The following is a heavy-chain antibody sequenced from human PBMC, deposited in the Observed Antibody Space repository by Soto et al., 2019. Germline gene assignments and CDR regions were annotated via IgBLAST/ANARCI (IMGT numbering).Heavy chain of an antibody. V-gene: IGHV4-59*01. D-gene: IGHD3-3*01. CDR3: ARSDYDFWSGYGY. Sequence: PSETLSLTCTVSGGSLSSYYWSWIRQPPGKGLEWIGYIYYSGSTNYNPSLKSRVTISVDTSKNQFSLNLSSVTAADTAVYYCARSDYDFWSGYGYWGQGTLVTAPQ. CDR1: GGSLSSYY. CDR2: IYYSGST. J-gene: IGHJ4*02.